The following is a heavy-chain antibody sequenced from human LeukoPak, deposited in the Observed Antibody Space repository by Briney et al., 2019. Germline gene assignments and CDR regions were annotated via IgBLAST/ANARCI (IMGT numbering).Heavy chain of an antibody. CDR2: IIPIFGTA. Sequence: SVKVSCKASGGTFSSYAISWVRQAPGQGLEWMGRIIPIFGTANYAQKFQGRVTITTDESTSTAYMELSSLRSEDTAVYYCAAHYYDSSVYFDYWGQGTLVTVSS. CDR1: GGTFSSYA. J-gene: IGHJ4*02. D-gene: IGHD3-22*01. CDR3: AAHYYDSSVYFDY. V-gene: IGHV1-69*05.